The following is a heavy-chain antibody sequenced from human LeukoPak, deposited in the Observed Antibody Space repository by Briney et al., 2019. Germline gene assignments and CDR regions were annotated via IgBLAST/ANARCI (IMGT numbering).Heavy chain of an antibody. V-gene: IGHV3-7*03. CDR1: GFTFSSYW. CDR2: IKQDGSEK. CDR3: ARDFLETDYYDSSGYYYFVY. J-gene: IGHJ4*02. D-gene: IGHD3-22*01. Sequence: GGSLRLSCAASGFTFSSYWMSWVRQAPGKGREWVANIKQDGSEKYYVDSVKGRFTISRDNAKNSLYLQMNSLRAEDTAVYYCARDFLETDYYDSSGYYYFVYWGQGTLVTVSS.